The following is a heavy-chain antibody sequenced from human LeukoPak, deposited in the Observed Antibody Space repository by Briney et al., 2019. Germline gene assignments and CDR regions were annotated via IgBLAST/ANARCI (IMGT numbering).Heavy chain of an antibody. CDR2: INPNSGGT. CDR3: ARDGKRDAFGI. CDR1: GYTFIGYY. J-gene: IGHJ3*02. Sequence: ASVKVSCKASGYTFIGYYMHWVRQAPGQGLEWMGWINPNSGGTNYAQKFQGRVTMTRDTSIRTTYMELSRLRSDDTAVYYCARDGKRDAFGIWGQGTMVTVSS. V-gene: IGHV1-2*02.